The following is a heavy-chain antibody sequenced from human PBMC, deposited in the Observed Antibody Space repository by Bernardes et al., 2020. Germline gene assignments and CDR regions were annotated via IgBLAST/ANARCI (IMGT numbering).Heavy chain of an antibody. J-gene: IGHJ6*02. CDR3: ARDQGIAAAGNKNYYYYYGMDV. Sequence: GGSLRLSCAASGFTFSSYSMNWVRQAPGKGLEWVSYISSSSSTIYYADSVKGRFTISRDNAKNSLYLQMNSLRDEDTAVYYCARDQGIAAAGNKNYYYYYGMDVWGQGTTVTVSS. D-gene: IGHD6-13*01. V-gene: IGHV3-48*02. CDR2: ISSSSSTI. CDR1: GFTFSSYS.